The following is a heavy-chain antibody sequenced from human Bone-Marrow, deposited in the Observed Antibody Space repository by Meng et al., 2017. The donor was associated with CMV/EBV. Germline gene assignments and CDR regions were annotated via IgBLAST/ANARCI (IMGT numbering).Heavy chain of an antibody. D-gene: IGHD2-2*01. CDR1: GFTFSSYW. V-gene: IGHV3-74*01. CDR2: INSDGSAT. Sequence: GGSLRLSCAASGFTFSSYWMHWVRQAPGKGLVWVSRINSDGSATSYADSVKGRFTISRDNAKNTLYLQMSSLRVEDTAVYYCARYCSSTSCLSLFDLWGRGTLVTVSS. J-gene: IGHJ2*01. CDR3: ARYCSSTSCLSLFDL.